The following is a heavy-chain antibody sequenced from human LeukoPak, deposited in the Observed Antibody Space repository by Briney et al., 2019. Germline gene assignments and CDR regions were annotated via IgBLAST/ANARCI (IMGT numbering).Heavy chain of an antibody. J-gene: IGHJ4*02. CDR2: IIPILGIA. CDR3: ASSFTRSGYFDY. V-gene: IGHV1-69*04. CDR1: GYTFTSYG. Sequence: SVKVSCKASGYTFTSYGISWVRQAPGQGLEWMGRIIPILGIANYAQKFQGRVTITADKSTSTAYMELSSLRSEDTAVYYCASSFTRSGYFDYWGQGTLVTVSS. D-gene: IGHD3-3*01.